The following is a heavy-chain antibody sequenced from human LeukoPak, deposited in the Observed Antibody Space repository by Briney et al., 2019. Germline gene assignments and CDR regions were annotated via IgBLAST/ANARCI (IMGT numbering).Heavy chain of an antibody. CDR3: ARGLFPGSYYFDY. CDR1: GGSFSGYY. V-gene: IGHV4-34*01. Sequence: SETLSLTCAVYGGSFSGYYWSWIRQPPGKGLEWIGEINHSGSTNYNPSLKSRVTISVDTSKNQFTLKLSSMTAADTAVYYCARGLFPGSYYFDYWGQGTLVTVSS. J-gene: IGHJ4*02. D-gene: IGHD1-26*01. CDR2: INHSGST.